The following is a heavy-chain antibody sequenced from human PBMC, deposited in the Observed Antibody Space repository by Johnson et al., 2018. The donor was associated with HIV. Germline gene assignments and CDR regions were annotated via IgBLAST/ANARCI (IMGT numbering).Heavy chain of an antibody. CDR1: RFTFSSYG. Sequence: QVQLVESGGGVVQPGGSLRLSCAASRFTFSSYGMHWVRQAPGKGLEWVTFIRYDGSEKYFADSVKGRFTISRDNSKNTLYLQMSSLRLEDTALYYCAKAPPLSTSDYDAFDVWGQGTMVTVSS. CDR2: IRYDGSEK. J-gene: IGHJ3*01. D-gene: IGHD2-2*01. CDR3: AKAPPLSTSDYDAFDV. V-gene: IGHV3-30*02.